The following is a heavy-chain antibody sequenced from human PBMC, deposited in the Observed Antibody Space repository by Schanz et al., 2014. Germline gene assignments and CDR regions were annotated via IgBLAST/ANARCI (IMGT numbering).Heavy chain of an antibody. Sequence: EVRLVESGGGLVQPGGSLRLSCAASGFSFSTYGMNWVRQAPGKGLEWVSYFSITSSSIFYADSVKGRFTISRDNAKNSLYLQMNDLTAEYSSVCYSGRMSVVAHWGQGTLVNVSS. J-gene: IGHJ4*02. CDR2: FSITSSSI. CDR1: GFSFSTYG. CDR3: GRMSVVAH. D-gene: IGHD6-6*01. V-gene: IGHV3-21*01.